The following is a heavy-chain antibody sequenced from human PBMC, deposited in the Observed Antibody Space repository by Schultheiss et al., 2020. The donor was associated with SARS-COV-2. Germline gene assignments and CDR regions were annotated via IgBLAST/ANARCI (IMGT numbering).Heavy chain of an antibody. J-gene: IGHJ4*02. CDR2: INHGGST. V-gene: IGHV4-38-2*01. Sequence: SETLSLTCAVSGYSISSGYYWGWIRQPPGKGLEWIGEINHGGSTNYNPSLKSRVTISVDTSKNQFSLRLTSVTAADTAVYYCARRPHYFDYWGQGTLVTVSS. CDR1: GYSISSGYY. CDR3: ARRPHYFDY.